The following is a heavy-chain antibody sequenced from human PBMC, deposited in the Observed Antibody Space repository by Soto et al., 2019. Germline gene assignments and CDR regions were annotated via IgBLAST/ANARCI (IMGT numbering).Heavy chain of an antibody. D-gene: IGHD2-2*01. CDR1: GFTISSYD. V-gene: IGHV3-13*01. CDR3: ARDPNLYCSGTDCYVS. CDR2: IGTAGDT. J-gene: IGHJ6*02. Sequence: SLRLSCAASGFTISSYDMHWVRQATGKGLEWVSAIGTAGDTYYPGSVKGRFTISRENAKNSLYLQMNSLRAGDTAVYYCARDPNLYCSGTDCYVSRAQRNTVPVSS.